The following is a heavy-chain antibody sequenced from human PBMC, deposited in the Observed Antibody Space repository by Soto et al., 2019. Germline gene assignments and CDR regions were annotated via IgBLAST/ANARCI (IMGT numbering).Heavy chain of an antibody. CDR3: ATARPSYSSSPNYYYYMDV. CDR2: FDPEDGET. CDR1: GYTLTELS. D-gene: IGHD6-6*01. J-gene: IGHJ6*03. Sequence: QVQLVQSGAEVKKPGASVKVSCKVSGYTLTELSMHWVRQAPGKGLEWMGGFDPEDGETIYAQKFKGRVTMTEDTSTDTAYMELSSLRSEDTAVYYCATARPSYSSSPNYYYYMDVWGKGTTVTVSS. V-gene: IGHV1-24*01.